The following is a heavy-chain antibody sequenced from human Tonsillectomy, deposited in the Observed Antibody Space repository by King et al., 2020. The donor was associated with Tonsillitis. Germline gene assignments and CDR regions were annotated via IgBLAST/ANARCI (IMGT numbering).Heavy chain of an antibody. CDR2: IRGSGGGT. D-gene: IGHD4-23*01. CDR3: AKGFMTTVVTQEFPPD. CDR1: GFTFSSYA. J-gene: IGHJ4*02. Sequence: VQLVESGGGLVQPGGSLRLSCAASGFTFSSYARNWVRQAPWKGLEWVSAIRGSGGGTYGADSVKGRFTISRDNSKNTLYLQMNSLRAEDTAVYYCAKGFMTTVVTQEFPPDWGQGTLVTVSS. V-gene: IGHV3-23*04.